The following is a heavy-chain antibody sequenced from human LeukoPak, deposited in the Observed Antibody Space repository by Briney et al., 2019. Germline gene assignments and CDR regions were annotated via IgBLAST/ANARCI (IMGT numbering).Heavy chain of an antibody. V-gene: IGHV1-69*04. Sequence: SVKVSCKASGGTFSSYAISWVRHAPGQGLEWMGRIIPILGIANYAQKFQGRVTITADKSTSTAYMELSSLRSEDTAVYYCARAVGAYCGGACYSGFDYWGQGTLVTVSS. CDR1: GGTFSSYA. CDR3: ARAVGAYCGGACYSGFDY. D-gene: IGHD2-21*02. J-gene: IGHJ4*02. CDR2: IIPILGIA.